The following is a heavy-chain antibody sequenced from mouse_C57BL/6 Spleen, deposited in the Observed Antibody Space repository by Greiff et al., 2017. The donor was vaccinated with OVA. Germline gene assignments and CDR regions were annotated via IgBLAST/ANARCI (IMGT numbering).Heavy chain of an antibody. CDR2: FYPGSGSI. J-gene: IGHJ4*01. Sequence: QVQLKESGAELVKPGASVKLSCKASGYTFTEYTIHWVKQRSGQGLEWIGWFYPGSGSIKYNEKFKDKATLTADKSSSTVYMELSRLTSEDSAVYFCARHEIYDYDGIFSMDYWGQGTSVTVSS. CDR1: GYTFTEYT. D-gene: IGHD2-4*01. V-gene: IGHV1-62-2*01. CDR3: ARHEIYDYDGIFSMDY.